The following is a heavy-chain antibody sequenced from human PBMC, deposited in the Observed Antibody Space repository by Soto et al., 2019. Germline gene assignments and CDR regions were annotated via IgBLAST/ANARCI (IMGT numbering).Heavy chain of an antibody. V-gene: IGHV3-64D*08. J-gene: IGHJ4*02. CDR1: GFTFSSYA. Sequence: GGSLRLSCSASGFTFSSYAMHWVRQAPGKGLEYVSAISSNGGSTYYADSVKGRFTISRDNSKNTLYLQMSSLRAEDTAVYYCVKQEGWYYYDSSARRGGYWGQGTLVTVSS. CDR2: ISSNGGST. CDR3: VKQEGWYYYDSSARRGGY. D-gene: IGHD3-22*01.